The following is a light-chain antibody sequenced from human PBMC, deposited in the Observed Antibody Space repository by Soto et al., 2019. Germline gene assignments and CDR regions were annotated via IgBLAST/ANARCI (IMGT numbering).Light chain of an antibody. J-gene: IGKJ1*01. Sequence: EIVMTQSPATLSVSPGERATLSCRASQSGSSNLAWYQQKPGQAPRRLIYGASTRATGIPATVSGSGSGTEFTLTTSSLQSEDCAVYYCQHYNNWPRTFGQGTKVEIK. CDR2: GAS. V-gene: IGKV3-15*01. CDR1: QSGSSN. CDR3: QHYNNWPRT.